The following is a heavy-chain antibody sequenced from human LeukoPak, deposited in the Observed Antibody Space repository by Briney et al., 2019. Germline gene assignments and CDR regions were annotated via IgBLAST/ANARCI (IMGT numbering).Heavy chain of an antibody. D-gene: IGHD5-12*01. CDR1: GFSFSSYG. CDR2: ISFDGKNI. V-gene: IGHV3-33*06. J-gene: IGHJ4*02. Sequence: PGGSLRLSCAASGFSFSSYGFHWVRQAPGKGLEWVSAISFDGKNIHYADSVKGRFTISRDNSRNTLYLQMNSLRVEDTAVYYCAKTYSRESGYDYFFHYWGQGTRVTVSS. CDR3: AKTYSRESGYDYFFHY.